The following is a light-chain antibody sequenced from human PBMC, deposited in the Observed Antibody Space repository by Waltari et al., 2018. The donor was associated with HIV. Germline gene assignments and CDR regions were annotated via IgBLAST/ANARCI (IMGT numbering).Light chain of an antibody. J-gene: IGLJ2*01. CDR3: QVWDSSTDHVI. V-gene: IGLV3-21*02. CDR2: DDD. Sequence: SYTLTQPPSVSVAPGQTARITCEGNTIGSRTVHWYQQKPGQAPTVVVDDDDDRPSGIPERFSGSNSENTATLTISRVEAGDEADYYCQVWDSSTDHVIFGGGTKLTVL. CDR1: TIGSRT.